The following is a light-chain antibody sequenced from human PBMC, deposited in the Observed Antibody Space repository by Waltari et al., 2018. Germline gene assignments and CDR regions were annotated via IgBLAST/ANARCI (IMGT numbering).Light chain of an antibody. J-gene: IGLJ1*01. CDR1: SPHIGNNY. CDR2: HNN. V-gene: IGLV1-51*01. Sequence: QSVLTQPPSVSAAPGPKVTISCSGSSPHIGNNYLSWYQQLPGTAPKPLIYHNNKRPSGIPDRFSGSKSGTSATLGITGLQTGDEADYYCGTWDSSLSANYVLGTGTKVTVL. CDR3: GTWDSSLSANYV.